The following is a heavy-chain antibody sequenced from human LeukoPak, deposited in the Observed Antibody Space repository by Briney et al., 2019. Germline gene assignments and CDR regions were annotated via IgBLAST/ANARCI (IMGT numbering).Heavy chain of an antibody. J-gene: IGHJ4*02. V-gene: IGHV4-39*01. CDR3: ATWANLNLN. D-gene: IGHD1-14*01. Sequence: PETLSLTCTVSGGSISSSNYYWGWIRQPPGKGLEWIGTFYYSGSTYYNPSLKSRVTVSVDTSRTHFSLRLSSVTAADTALYYCATWANLNLNWGQGTLVTVSS. CDR2: FYYSGST. CDR1: GGSISSSNYY.